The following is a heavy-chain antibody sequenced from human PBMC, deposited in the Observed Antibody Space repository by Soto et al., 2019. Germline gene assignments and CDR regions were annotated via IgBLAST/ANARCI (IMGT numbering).Heavy chain of an antibody. J-gene: IGHJ4*02. Sequence: QVQLVQSGAEVKKPGASVKISCKASGDTFIVHYIHWVRQAPGKGFEWIGWTNPNNGSTKYAQKFQGRATMTRDTSITTVYVELSSLRSDDTAVYFCARDVNPYYGPGSLHGYFDYWGQGTLVTVSS. V-gene: IGHV1-2*02. CDR2: TNPNNGST. CDR1: GDTFIVHY. D-gene: IGHD3-10*01. CDR3: ARDVNPYYGPGSLHGYFDY.